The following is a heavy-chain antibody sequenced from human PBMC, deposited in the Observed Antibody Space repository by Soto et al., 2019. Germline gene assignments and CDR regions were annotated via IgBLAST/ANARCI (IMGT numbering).Heavy chain of an antibody. J-gene: IGHJ4*02. Sequence: GGSLRLSCAASGFTFSSHWMHWVRQAPGKGLVWVSRINNDGSSIIYADSVKGRFTLSRDNAKNTLYLQMNSLRAEDTAVYYCATDRYYFDYWGQGTLVTVSS. CDR1: GFTFSSHW. CDR2: INNDGSSI. V-gene: IGHV3-74*01. CDR3: ATDRYYFDY. D-gene: IGHD2-21*02.